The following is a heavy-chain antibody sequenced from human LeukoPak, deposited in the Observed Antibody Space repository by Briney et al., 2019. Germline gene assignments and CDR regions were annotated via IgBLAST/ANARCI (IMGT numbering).Heavy chain of an antibody. J-gene: IGHJ4*02. CDR3: ARAPSIAVTSNHY. D-gene: IGHD6-19*01. CDR2: ISAYNGNT. Sequence: ASVKVSCKASGYTFTSYGISWVRQAPGQGLEWMGWISAYNGNTNYAQKLQGRVTMTTDTSTSTACMELRSLRSDDTAVYYCARAPSIAVTSNHYWGQGTLVTVSS. V-gene: IGHV1-18*01. CDR1: GYTFTSYG.